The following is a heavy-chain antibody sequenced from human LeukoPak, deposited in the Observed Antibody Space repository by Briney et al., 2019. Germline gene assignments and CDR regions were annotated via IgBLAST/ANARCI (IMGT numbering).Heavy chain of an antibody. CDR1: GFIFSDFY. J-gene: IGHJ5*02. D-gene: IGHD6-25*01. Sequence: GGSLRLSCAPSGFIFSDFYMSWVRQAPGKGLESVSYISTTGRTIYYADSVKGRFTISRDNAKSSVYLQMNSLRAEDTAVYYCARDLAAGNWFDPWGQGTLVTVSS. CDR2: ISTTGRTI. CDR3: ARDLAAGNWFDP. V-gene: IGHV3-11*04.